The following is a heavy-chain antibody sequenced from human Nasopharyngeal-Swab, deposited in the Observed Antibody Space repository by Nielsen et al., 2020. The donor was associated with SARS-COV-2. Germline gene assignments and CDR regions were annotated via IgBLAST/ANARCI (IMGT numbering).Heavy chain of an antibody. CDR2: IIPIFGTA. D-gene: IGHD3-22*01. V-gene: IGHV1-69*13. J-gene: IGHJ4*02. CDR3: ARGTQYYYDSSGYYTAPVDY. CDR1: GGTFISYA. Sequence: SVKVSCKASGGTFISYAISWVRQPPGQGLEWMGGIIPIFGTANYAQKFQGRVTITADESTSTAYMELSSLRSEDTAVYYCARGTQYYYDSSGYYTAPVDYWGQGTLVTVAS.